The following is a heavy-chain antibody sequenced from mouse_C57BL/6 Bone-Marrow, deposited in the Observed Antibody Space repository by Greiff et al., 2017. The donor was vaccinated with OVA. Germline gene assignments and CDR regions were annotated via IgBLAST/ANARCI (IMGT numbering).Heavy chain of an antibody. Sequence: VQLQESGAELVRPGASVTLSCKASGYTFTDYEMHWVKQTPVHGLEWIGAIDPETGGTAYNQKFKGKAILTADKSSSTAYMELRSLTSEDSAVYYCTRRYYAMDYWGQGTSVTVSS. J-gene: IGHJ4*01. CDR3: TRRYYAMDY. V-gene: IGHV1-15*01. CDR1: GYTFTDYE. CDR2: IDPETGGT.